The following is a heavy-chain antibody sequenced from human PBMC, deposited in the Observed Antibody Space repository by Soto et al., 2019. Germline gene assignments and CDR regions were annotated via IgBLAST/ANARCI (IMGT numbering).Heavy chain of an antibody. V-gene: IGHV4-30-4*01. J-gene: IGHJ4*02. CDR1: GGSISSGDYY. Sequence: TPSLTCTVSGGSISSGDYYWSWIRQPPGKGLEWIGYIYYSGSTYYNPSLKSRVTISVDTSKNQFSLKLSSVTAADTAVYYCARAVRWNDGDLDYWGQGTLVTGS. CDR3: ARAVRWNDGDLDY. CDR2: IYYSGST. D-gene: IGHD1-1*01.